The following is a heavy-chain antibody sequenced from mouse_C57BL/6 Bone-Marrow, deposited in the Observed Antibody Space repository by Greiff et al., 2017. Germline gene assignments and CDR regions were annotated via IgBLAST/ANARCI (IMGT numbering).Heavy chain of an antibody. CDR1: GYTFTSYW. J-gene: IGHJ1*03. D-gene: IGHD1-1*01. CDR3: ARWGYGSSHWYFDV. CDR2: IHPNSGST. V-gene: IGHV1-64*01. Sequence: QVQLQQPGAELVKPGASVKLSCKASGYTFTSYWMHWVKQRPGQGLEWIGMIHPNSGSTNYNEKFKSKATLTVDKSSSTAYMQLSSLTSEDSAVDYCARWGYGSSHWYFDVWGTGTTVTVSS.